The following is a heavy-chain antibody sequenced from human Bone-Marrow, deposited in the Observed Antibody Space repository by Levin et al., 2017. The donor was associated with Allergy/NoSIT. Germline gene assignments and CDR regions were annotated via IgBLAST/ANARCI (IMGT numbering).Heavy chain of an antibody. Sequence: GGSLRLSCAASGFTFSNYALSWVRQAPGKGLEWVSAFSGGGDHTYYADSVKGRFTISRDNSKNTLYLQMNSLRAEDTALYYCAKESYTTGWTRAFDIWGQGTMVTVSS. D-gene: IGHD3-16*02. CDR3: AKESYTTGWTRAFDI. J-gene: IGHJ3*02. V-gene: IGHV3-23*01. CDR2: FSGGGDHT. CDR1: GFTFSNYA.